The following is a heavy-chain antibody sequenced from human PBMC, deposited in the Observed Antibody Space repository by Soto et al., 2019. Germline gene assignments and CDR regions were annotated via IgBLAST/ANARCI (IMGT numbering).Heavy chain of an antibody. V-gene: IGHV3-21*01. J-gene: IGHJ4*02. CDR1: AFIFSDHS. Sequence: EVQLVESGGGLVKPGGSLRLSCVGSAFIFSDHSMNWVRQAPGKGLEWVTSIGDTGTFIYYADSVKGRFTISRDNAKNSLFLQMDSLRPEDTPVYYCARDQRYLRQGYSDYWGQGTLVTVSS. D-gene: IGHD4-4*01. CDR2: IGDTGTFI. CDR3: ARDQRYLRQGYSDY.